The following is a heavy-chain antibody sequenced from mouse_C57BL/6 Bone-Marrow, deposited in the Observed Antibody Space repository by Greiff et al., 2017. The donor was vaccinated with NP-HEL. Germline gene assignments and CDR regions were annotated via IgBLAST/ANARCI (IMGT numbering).Heavy chain of an antibody. CDR2: ISSGGSYT. CDR3: ASPVDSSGYGAY. J-gene: IGHJ3*01. V-gene: IGHV5-6*01. Sequence: EVKLMESGGDLVKPGGSLKLSCAASGFTFSSYGMSWVRQTPDKRLEWVATISSGGSYTYYPDSVKGRFTISRDNAKNTLYLQMSSLKSEDTAMYYCASPVDSSGYGAYWGQGTLVTVSA. CDR1: GFTFSSYG. D-gene: IGHD3-2*02.